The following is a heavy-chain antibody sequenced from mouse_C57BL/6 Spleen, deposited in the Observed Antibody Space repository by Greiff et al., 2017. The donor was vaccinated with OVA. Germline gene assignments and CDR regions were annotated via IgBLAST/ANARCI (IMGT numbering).Heavy chain of an antibody. Sequence: EVQGVESGGGLVQPGGSLKLSCAASGFTFSDYYMYWVRQTPEKRLEWVAYISNGGGSTYYPDTVKGRFTISRDNAKNTLYLQMSRLKSEDTAMYYCARRDYGSSLDYWGQGTTRTVSS. CDR2: ISNGGGST. D-gene: IGHD1-1*01. CDR1: GFTFSDYY. CDR3: ARRDYGSSLDY. J-gene: IGHJ2*01. V-gene: IGHV5-12*01.